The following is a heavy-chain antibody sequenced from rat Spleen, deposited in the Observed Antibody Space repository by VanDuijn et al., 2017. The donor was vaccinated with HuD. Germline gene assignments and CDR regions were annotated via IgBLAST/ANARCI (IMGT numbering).Heavy chain of an antibody. D-gene: IGHD5-1*01. CDR1: GLSLTSNS. V-gene: IGHV3-3*01. CDR2: IDNAGST. CDR3: ARTGRFLFDY. Sequence: VQLKESGPGLVQPSQTLSLTCTVSGLSLTSNSVSWIRQPPGKGLEWMGYIDNAGSTNYNPSLKSRISITRDTSKNQFFLQVNSVTTEDTATYYCARTGRFLFDYWGQGVMVTVSS. J-gene: IGHJ2*01.